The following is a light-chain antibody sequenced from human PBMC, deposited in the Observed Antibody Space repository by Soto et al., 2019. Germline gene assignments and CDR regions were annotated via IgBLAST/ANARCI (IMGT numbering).Light chain of an antibody. V-gene: IGKV3-15*01. CDR3: QQYDDWPWT. CDR1: RNVGSK. CDR2: GAS. J-gene: IGKJ1*01. Sequence: EIVMTQSPATLSVSPGERATLSCRASRNVGSKLAWYKQNPGQSPRLLISGASTRAADLPDRFSGSGSGTEFILTISSLQSEDFAFYYCQQYDDWPWTFGQGTKVDIK.